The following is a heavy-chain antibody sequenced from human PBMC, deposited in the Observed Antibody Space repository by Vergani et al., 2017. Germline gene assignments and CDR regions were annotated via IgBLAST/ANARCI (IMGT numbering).Heavy chain of an antibody. J-gene: IGHJ6*02. Sequence: QVQLVQSGAEVKKPGASVKVSCKASGYTFTSYGISWVRQAPGQGLEWMGWISAYNGNTNYAQKLQGRVTTTTDTSTSTAYMELRSLRSDDTAVYYCARDPDIVVVPAAPYYYYYYGMDVWGQXP. CDR2: ISAYNGNT. D-gene: IGHD2-2*01. V-gene: IGHV1-18*04. CDR3: ARDPDIVVVPAAPYYYYYYGMDV. CDR1: GYTFTSYG.